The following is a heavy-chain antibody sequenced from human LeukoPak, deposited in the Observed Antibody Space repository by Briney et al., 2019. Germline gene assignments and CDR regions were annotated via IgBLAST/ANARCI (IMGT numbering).Heavy chain of an antibody. CDR1: GGSISSGSYY. Sequence: SETLSLXCTVSGGSISSGSYYWSWIRQPAGKGLEWIGRIYTSGSTNYNPSLKSRVTISVDTSKNQFSLKLSSVTAADTAVYYCARSRVSPFYYYYYMDVWGKGTTVTVSS. V-gene: IGHV4-61*02. CDR3: ARSRVSPFYYYYYMDV. J-gene: IGHJ6*03. CDR2: IYTSGST.